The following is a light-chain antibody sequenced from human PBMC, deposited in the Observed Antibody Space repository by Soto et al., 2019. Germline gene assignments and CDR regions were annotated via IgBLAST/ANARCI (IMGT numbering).Light chain of an antibody. J-gene: IGLJ1*01. CDR3: SSYTSSSTDYV. V-gene: IGLV2-14*01. Sequence: QSVLTQPASVSGSHGQSITISCTGTSSDVGGYNYVSWYQQHPGKAPKLMIYDVSNRPSGVSNRFSGSKSGNTASLTISGLQAEDEADYYCSSYTSSSTDYVFGTGTKVTVL. CDR2: DVS. CDR1: SSDVGGYNY.